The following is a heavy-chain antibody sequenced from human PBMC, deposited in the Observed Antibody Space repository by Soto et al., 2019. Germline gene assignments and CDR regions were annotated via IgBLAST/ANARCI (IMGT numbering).Heavy chain of an antibody. Sequence: SETLSLTCTVSGGSVSSDTHYWSWIRQPPGKRPEWIGSIYSSGSTNYNPSLKSRVTMSVDTSKNQFSLKLRSVIVADTAVYHCARFVRSCSGTTCYTRADVWGQGTTVTVSS. V-gene: IGHV4-61*01. J-gene: IGHJ6*02. D-gene: IGHD1-1*01. CDR1: GGSVSSDTHY. CDR3: ARFVRSCSGTTCYTRADV. CDR2: IYSSGST.